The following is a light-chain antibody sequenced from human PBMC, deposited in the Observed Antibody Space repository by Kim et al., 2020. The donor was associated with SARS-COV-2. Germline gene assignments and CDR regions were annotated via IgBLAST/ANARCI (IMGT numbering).Light chain of an antibody. CDR2: AAS. Sequence: ASVGDRVTITCRASQAVGSWLAWYQQKPGKAPKLLIYAASSLQSGVPSRFSGSGSGTEFTLTINSLQPEDFATYYCQQGESFPLTFGGGTKVDIK. CDR1: QAVGSW. CDR3: QQGESFPLT. J-gene: IGKJ4*01. V-gene: IGKV1D-12*01.